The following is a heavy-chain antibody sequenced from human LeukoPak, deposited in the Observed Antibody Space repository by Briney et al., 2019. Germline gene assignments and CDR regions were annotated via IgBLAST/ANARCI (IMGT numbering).Heavy chain of an antibody. J-gene: IGHJ3*02. V-gene: IGHV3-30-3*01. Sequence: PGGSLRLSCAASGFTFSSYAMHWVRQDPGKGLEWVAVISYDGSNKYYADSVKGRFTISRDNPKNTLYLQMNSLRAEDTAVYYCAREGGPIDAFDIWGQGTMVTVSS. CDR3: AREGGPIDAFDI. CDR2: ISYDGSNK. CDR1: GFTFSSYA.